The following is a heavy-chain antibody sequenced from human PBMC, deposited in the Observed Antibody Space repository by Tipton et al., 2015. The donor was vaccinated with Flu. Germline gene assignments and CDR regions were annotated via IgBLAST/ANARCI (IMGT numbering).Heavy chain of an antibody. CDR1: GFTLSDYY. D-gene: IGHD6-13*01. V-gene: IGHV3-11*01. CDR3: ARGGPLRYSSRMKYGMDV. J-gene: IGHJ6*02. CDR2: ISSSGSTI. Sequence: SLRLSCAASGFTLSDYYIKWIRQAPGKGLEWVSYISSSGSTIYYADSVKGRFTISRDNAKNSLYLQMNSLRAEDTAVYYCARGGPLRYSSRMKYGMDVWGQGTTVTVSS.